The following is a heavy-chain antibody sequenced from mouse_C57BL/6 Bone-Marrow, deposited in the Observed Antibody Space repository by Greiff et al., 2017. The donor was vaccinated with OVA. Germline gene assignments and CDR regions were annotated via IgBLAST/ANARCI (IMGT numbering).Heavy chain of an antibody. J-gene: IGHJ2*01. CDR2: ISSGGSYT. V-gene: IGHV5-6*01. Sequence: EVQLVESGGDLVKPGGSLKLSCAASGFTFSSYGMSWVRQTPDKRLEWVATISSGGSYTYYPDSVKGRFTISIDNAKNTRYLQMGRLKSEDTAMYYCARHGDYGSFFDYWGQGTTLTVSS. D-gene: IGHD1-1*01. CDR1: GFTFSSYG. CDR3: ARHGDYGSFFDY.